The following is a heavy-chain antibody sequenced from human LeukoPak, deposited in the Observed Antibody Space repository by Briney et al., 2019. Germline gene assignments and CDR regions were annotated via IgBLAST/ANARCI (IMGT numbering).Heavy chain of an antibody. CDR1: GFPVSGVY. CDR3: ASRPRDAAALDY. V-gene: IGHV3-53*01. CDR2: IYSDDST. Sequence: PGGSLSLSCVASGFPVSGVYMSWVRQAPGQGLDWVSVIYSDDSTYHADSVKGRVTISRDNSKNTLNLQMNSLRAEDTAVYYCASRPRDAAALDYWGQGTLVTVSS. D-gene: IGHD6-13*01. J-gene: IGHJ4*02.